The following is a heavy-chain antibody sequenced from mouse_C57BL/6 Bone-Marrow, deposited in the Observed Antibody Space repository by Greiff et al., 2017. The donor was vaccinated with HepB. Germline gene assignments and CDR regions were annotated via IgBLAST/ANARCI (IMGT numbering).Heavy chain of an antibody. Sequence: VHVKQSVAELVRPGASVKLSCTASGFNFKNTDMHWVKQRPEQGLEWIGRIDPANGNTKYAPNFQGKATITADTSSNTAYLQLSSLTSEDTAIYYCASPALGYWGQGTTLTVSS. V-gene: IGHV14-3*01. J-gene: IGHJ2*01. CDR3: ASPALGY. CDR2: IDPANGNT. CDR1: GFNFKNTD.